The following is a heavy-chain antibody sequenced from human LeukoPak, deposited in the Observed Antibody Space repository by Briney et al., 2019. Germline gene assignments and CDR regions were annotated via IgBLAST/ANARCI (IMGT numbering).Heavy chain of an antibody. CDR2: IYTSGST. V-gene: IGHV4-4*07. CDR3: AKGLSDFGVAYDAFGI. D-gene: IGHD3-3*01. CDR1: GGSISSYY. Sequence: PSETLSLTCTVSGGSISSYYWSWIRQPAGKGLEWIGRIYTSGSTNYNPSLKSRVTMSVDTSKNQFSLKLSSVTAADTAVYYCAKGLSDFGVAYDAFGIWGQGTMVTVSS. J-gene: IGHJ3*02.